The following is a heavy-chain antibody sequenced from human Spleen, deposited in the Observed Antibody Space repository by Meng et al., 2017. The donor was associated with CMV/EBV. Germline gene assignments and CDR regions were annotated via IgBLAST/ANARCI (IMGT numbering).Heavy chain of an antibody. V-gene: IGHV4-59*01. CDR1: GGTLGHYY. D-gene: IGHD1-1*01. CDR3: ARVQLPSTFDV. Sequence: SGTLCLTCTASGGTLGHYYWGWIRQPPGKGLEWIGYIHNSGNANYQPSLTSRVTLSVDTTKNQFSLELSSVTTTDTAVYFCARVQLPSTFDVWGQGAMVTVSS. CDR2: IHNSGNA. J-gene: IGHJ3*01.